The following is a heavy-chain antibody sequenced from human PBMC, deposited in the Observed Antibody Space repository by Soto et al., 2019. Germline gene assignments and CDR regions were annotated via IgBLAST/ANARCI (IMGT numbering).Heavy chain of an antibody. J-gene: IGHJ5*02. CDR2: IYYSGST. V-gene: IGHV4-59*01. CDR1: GGSISSYY. Sequence: SETLSLTCTVSGGSISSYYWSWIRQPPGKGLEWIGYIYYSGSTNYNPSLKSRVAISVDTSKNQFSLKLSSVTAADTAVYYCARLKEGPGYCSSTSCYYYWFDPWGQGTLVTVSS. CDR3: ARLKEGPGYCSSTSCYYYWFDP. D-gene: IGHD2-2*01.